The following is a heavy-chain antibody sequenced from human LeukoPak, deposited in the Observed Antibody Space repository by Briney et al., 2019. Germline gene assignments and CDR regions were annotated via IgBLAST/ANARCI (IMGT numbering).Heavy chain of an antibody. Sequence: PSETLSLTCAVYGGSFNGYYWSWIRQPPGKGVEWIGEINHSGSTNYNPSLKSRVTISVDTSKNQFSLKLSSVTAADTAVYYCARKRGRYFDLWGRGTLVTVSS. CDR3: ARKRGRYFDL. V-gene: IGHV4-34*01. J-gene: IGHJ2*01. CDR1: GGSFNGYY. CDR2: INHSGST.